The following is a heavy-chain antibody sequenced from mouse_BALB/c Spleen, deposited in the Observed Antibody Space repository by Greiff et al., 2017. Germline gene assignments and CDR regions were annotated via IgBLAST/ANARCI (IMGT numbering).Heavy chain of an antibody. CDR3: ARRDSTVVDWYFDV. CDR1: GFNIKDTY. CDR2: IDPANGNT. V-gene: IGHV14-3*02. J-gene: IGHJ1*01. Sequence: EVKLVESGAELVKPGASVKLSCTASGFNIKDTYMHWVKQRPEQGLEWIGRIDPANGNTKYDPKFQGKATITADTSSNTAYLQLSSLTSEDTAVYYCARRDSTVVDWYFDVWGAGTTVTVSS. D-gene: IGHD1-1*01.